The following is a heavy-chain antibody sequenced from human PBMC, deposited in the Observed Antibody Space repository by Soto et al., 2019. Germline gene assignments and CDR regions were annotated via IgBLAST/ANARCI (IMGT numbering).Heavy chain of an antibody. CDR3: ARDDGLAYCGGDCYS. D-gene: IGHD2-21*02. J-gene: IGHJ4*02. CDR1: GGTFSSYT. V-gene: IGHV1-69*02. Sequence: QVQLVQSGAEVKKPGSSVKVSCKASGGTFSSYTISWVRQAPGQGLEWMGRIIPILGIANYAQKFQGRVTITAAKSKSTAYMELSSLRSEDTDVYYCARDDGLAYCGGDCYSWGQGTLVTVSS. CDR2: IIPILGIA.